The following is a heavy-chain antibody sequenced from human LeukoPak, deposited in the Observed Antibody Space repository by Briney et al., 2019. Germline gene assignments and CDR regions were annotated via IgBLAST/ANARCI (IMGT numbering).Heavy chain of an antibody. D-gene: IGHD2-2*01. V-gene: IGHV3-23*01. CDR3: AKDTYCSSSSCGFDY. CDR2: ISGSGGST. CDR1: GFTFSRFA. J-gene: IGHJ4*02. Sequence: GGSLRLSCAASGFTFSRFAMSWVRQAPVKGLEWVSAISGSGGSTYYADSVKGRFTISRDNSNDTLYLQMSSLRAEDTAVYYCAKDTYCSSSSCGFDYWGQGTLVTVSS.